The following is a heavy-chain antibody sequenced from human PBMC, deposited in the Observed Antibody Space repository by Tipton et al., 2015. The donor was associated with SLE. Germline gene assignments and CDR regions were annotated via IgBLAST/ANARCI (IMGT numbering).Heavy chain of an antibody. CDR1: GFTFSSYA. Sequence: SLRLSCAASGFTFSSYAMSWVRQAPGKGLEWVANIKQDGSEKYYVDSVKGRFTISRDNAKNSLYLQMNSLRAEDTAVYYCARVLHSGWLNFDYWGQGTLVTVSS. CDR2: IKQDGSEK. V-gene: IGHV3-7*01. CDR3: ARVLHSGWLNFDY. D-gene: IGHD6-19*01. J-gene: IGHJ4*02.